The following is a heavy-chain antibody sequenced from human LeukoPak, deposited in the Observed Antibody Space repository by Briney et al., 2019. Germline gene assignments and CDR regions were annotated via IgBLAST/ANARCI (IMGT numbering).Heavy chain of an antibody. CDR2: IKQDKYEK. CDR3: ARDGSGRKNYFDY. Sequence: TGGSLRLSCAASGFTFSTYWMSWVRQAPGKGLEWVANIKQDKYEKYYLDSVRGRFTISRDNAKNSLYLQMNSLTAEDTAVYYCARDGSGRKNYFDYWGQGTLVTVSS. V-gene: IGHV3-7*04. D-gene: IGHD1-26*01. CDR1: GFTFSTYW. J-gene: IGHJ4*02.